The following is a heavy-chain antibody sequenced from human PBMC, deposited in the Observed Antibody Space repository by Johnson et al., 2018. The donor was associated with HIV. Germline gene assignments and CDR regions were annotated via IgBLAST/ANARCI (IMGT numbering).Heavy chain of an antibody. Sequence: VQLVESGGGVVRPGGSLRLSCAASGFTFDDYGMSWVRQAPGKGLEWVSGINWNGGSTGYADSVKGRFTISRDNAKNSLYLQMNSLRDEATALYYCAKDVEYYDANDAFDIWGQGTMVTVSS. CDR3: AKDVEYYDANDAFDI. CDR1: GFTFDDYG. V-gene: IGHV3-20*04. D-gene: IGHD3-22*01. CDR2: INWNGGST. J-gene: IGHJ3*02.